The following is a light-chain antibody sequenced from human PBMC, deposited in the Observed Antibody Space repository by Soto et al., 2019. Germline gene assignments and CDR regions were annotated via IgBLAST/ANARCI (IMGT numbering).Light chain of an antibody. CDR2: GGS. J-gene: IGKJ3*01. CDR3: QQYADSPPT. Sequence: EIVLTQSPGTLSLSPGETAILSCRASQSVSSGYLAWYQQKPGQAPRLLIYGGSSRATGIPDRFSGGGSGTDCTLTISRLEPEDFAVYLCQQYADSPPTFGPGTKVDIK. CDR1: QSVSSGY. V-gene: IGKV3-20*01.